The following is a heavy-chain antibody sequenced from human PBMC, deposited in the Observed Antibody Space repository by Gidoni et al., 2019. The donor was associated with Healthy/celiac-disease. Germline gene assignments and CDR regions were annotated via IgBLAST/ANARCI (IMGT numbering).Heavy chain of an antibody. CDR1: GFTFDDYA. CDR2: ISWNSGSI. CDR3: TLVSPFDY. D-gene: IGHD2-8*02. J-gene: IGHJ4*02. V-gene: IGHV3-9*01. Sequence: VQLVESGGGLVQPGRSLRLSCAASGFTFDDYAMHWVRQAPGKGLEWVSGISWNSGSIGYADSVKGRFTISRDNAKNSLYLQMNSLRAEDTALYYCTLVSPFDYWGQGTLVTVSS.